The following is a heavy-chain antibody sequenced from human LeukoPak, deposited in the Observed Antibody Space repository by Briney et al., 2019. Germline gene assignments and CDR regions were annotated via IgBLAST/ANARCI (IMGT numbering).Heavy chain of an antibody. V-gene: IGHV3-23*01. D-gene: IGHD3-16*02. Sequence: GGSLRLSCADSGFAFSSYTMNWVRQAPGKGLEWVSAISGSGGSTYYADSVKGRFTISRDNSKNTLYLQMNSLRAEDTAVYYCAKDSSGDYVWGSYRSITPFDYWGQGTLVTVSS. CDR3: AKDSSGDYVWGSYRSITPFDY. CDR1: GFAFSSYT. J-gene: IGHJ4*02. CDR2: ISGSGGST.